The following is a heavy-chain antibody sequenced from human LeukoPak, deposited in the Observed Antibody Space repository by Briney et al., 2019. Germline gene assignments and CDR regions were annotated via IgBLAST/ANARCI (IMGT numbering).Heavy chain of an antibody. V-gene: IGHV3-7*01. D-gene: IGHD3-22*01. J-gene: IGHJ3*02. CDR2: IKQDGSEK. CDR3: ARGSRPNYFDTMNI. Sequence: GGSLRLSCAASGFTFSDYYMSWIRQAPGKGLEWVANIKQDGSEKYNVDSVKGRFIISRDNAKNSLYLQMNSLTTEDTAVYYCARGSRPNYFDTMNIWGQGTMVTVSS. CDR1: GFTFSDYY.